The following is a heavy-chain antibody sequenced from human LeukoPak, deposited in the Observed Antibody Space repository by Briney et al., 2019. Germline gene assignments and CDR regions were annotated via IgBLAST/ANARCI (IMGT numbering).Heavy chain of an antibody. V-gene: IGHV3-9*01. CDR2: ISWNSGSI. Sequence: PGRSLRLSCAASGFTFDDYAMHWVRQAPGKGLEWVSGISWNSGSIDYADSVKGRFTISRDNAKNSLYLQMNSLRAEDTALYYCAKDIGLWFGELLNAGMDVWGQGTTVTVSS. D-gene: IGHD3-10*01. CDR3: AKDIGLWFGELLNAGMDV. CDR1: GFTFDDYA. J-gene: IGHJ6*02.